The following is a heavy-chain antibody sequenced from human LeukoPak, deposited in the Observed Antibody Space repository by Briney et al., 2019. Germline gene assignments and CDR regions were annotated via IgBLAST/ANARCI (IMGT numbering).Heavy chain of an antibody. D-gene: IGHD1-26*01. CDR1: GFIFSAYA. Sequence: GGSLRLSCAASGFIFSAYAMNWVRQAPGKGLEWVSYISTSTSTIYYADSVKGRFTISRDNAKNSLYLQMNSLRVEDTAVYYCARSSGTYDFWGQGTLVTVSS. CDR3: ARSSGTYDF. CDR2: ISTSTSTI. V-gene: IGHV3-48*01. J-gene: IGHJ4*02.